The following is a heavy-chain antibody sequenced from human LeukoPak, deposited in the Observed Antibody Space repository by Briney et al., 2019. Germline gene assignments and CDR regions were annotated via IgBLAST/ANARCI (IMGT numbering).Heavy chain of an antibody. Sequence: PSETLSLTCTVSGGSISSSSYYWGWIRQPPGKGLEWLGSIYYSGSTYYNPSLKSRVTISVDTSKNQFSLKLSSVTAADTAVYYCASSPYDYVWGSYRPFDYWGQGTLVTVSS. J-gene: IGHJ4*02. V-gene: IGHV4-39*07. D-gene: IGHD3-16*02. CDR1: GGSISSSSYY. CDR3: ASSPYDYVWGSYRPFDY. CDR2: IYYSGST.